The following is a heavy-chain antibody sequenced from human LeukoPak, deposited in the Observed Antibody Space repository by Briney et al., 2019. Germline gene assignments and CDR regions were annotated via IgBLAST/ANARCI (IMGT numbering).Heavy chain of an antibody. D-gene: IGHD5-24*01. Sequence: ASVKVSCKASGYTFTSYGISWVRQAPGQGLEWMGWISAYNGNTNYAQKLQGRVTITADESTSTAYMELSSLRSEDTAVYYCARGHLEMATIVRLDRPDYYFDYWGQGTLVTVSS. V-gene: IGHV1-18*01. J-gene: IGHJ4*02. CDR2: ISAYNGNT. CDR3: ARGHLEMATIVRLDRPDYYFDY. CDR1: GYTFTSYG.